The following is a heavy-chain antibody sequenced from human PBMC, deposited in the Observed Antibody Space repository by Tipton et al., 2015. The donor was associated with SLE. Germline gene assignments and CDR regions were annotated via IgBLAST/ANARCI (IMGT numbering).Heavy chain of an antibody. D-gene: IGHD6-19*01. CDR3: ARALFDAVAGPSGMDV. CDR1: GFTLSSHD. J-gene: IGHJ6*02. Sequence: AVSGFTLSSHDMHWVRQTTGKGLEWGSAIGTTGDTYYTGSVKGRFTISRENAKNSLYLQMNSLRAGDTAVYYCARALFDAVAGPSGMDVWGQGTTVTVSS. CDR2: IGTTGDT. V-gene: IGHV3-13*01.